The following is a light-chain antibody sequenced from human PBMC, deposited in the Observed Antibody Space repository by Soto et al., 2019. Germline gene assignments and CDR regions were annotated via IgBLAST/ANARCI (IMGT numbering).Light chain of an antibody. CDR3: AACDDSLSGPV. J-gene: IGLJ3*02. CDR2: RNS. Sequence: QAVVTQPPSASGTPGQRVTISCSGSSSNIGSNYVYWYQQLPGTAPKLLIYRNSQRPSGVPDRFSGSKSGTSASLAISGLRSEDEADYYCAACDDSLSGPVFGGGTKLTVL. V-gene: IGLV1-47*01. CDR1: SSNIGSNY.